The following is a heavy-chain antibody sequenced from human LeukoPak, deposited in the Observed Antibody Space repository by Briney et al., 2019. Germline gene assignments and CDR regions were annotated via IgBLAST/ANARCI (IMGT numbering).Heavy chain of an antibody. CDR3: AKGTSSWHEFDY. CDR1: GFTFDDYA. Sequence: GGSLRLSCAASGFTFDDYAMHWVRQAPGKGLEWVSPITWDAGSTYYADSVKGRFTISRDNSKNSLYLQMNSLRAEDTALYYCAKGTSSWHEFDYWGQGTLVTVSS. CDR2: ITWDAGST. V-gene: IGHV3-43D*03. D-gene: IGHD6-13*01. J-gene: IGHJ4*02.